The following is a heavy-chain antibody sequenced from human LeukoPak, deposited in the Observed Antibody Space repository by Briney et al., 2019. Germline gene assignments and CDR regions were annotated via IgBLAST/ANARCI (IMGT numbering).Heavy chain of an antibody. CDR1: GYTFTGYY. Sequence: GASVKVSCKASGYTFTGYYMHWVRQAPGQGLEWMGWINPNSGGTNYAQKFQGRVTMTRDTSISTAYMELSRLRSDDTAVYYCARVFCCSSTSCSLDYWGQGTLVTVSS. CDR3: ARVFCCSSTSCSLDY. V-gene: IGHV1-2*02. CDR2: INPNSGGT. J-gene: IGHJ4*02. D-gene: IGHD2-2*01.